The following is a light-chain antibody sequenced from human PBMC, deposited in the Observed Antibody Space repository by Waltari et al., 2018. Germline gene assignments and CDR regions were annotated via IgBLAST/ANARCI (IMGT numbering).Light chain of an antibody. V-gene: IGKV1-33*01. CDR2: DAS. Sequence: IQMTQSPSSLSASIGDRVTITCRASKDIRKNLSWFQESPGKAPKLLIYDASNLEAGVPSRFSGTGSGTDFSLTISSLQPEDSATYYCQHYNNLPYTFSRGTKLQIK. CDR3: QHYNNLPYT. CDR1: KDIRKN. J-gene: IGKJ2*01.